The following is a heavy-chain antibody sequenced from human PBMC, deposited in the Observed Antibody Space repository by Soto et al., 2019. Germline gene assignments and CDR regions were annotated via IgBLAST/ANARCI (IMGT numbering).Heavy chain of an antibody. V-gene: IGHV1-18*01. Sequence: GASVKVSCKASGYTFTSYGISWVRQAPGQGLDWMGWISAYNGNTNYAQKLQGRVTMTTDTSTSTAYMELRSLRSDDTAVYYCARVVNRFYGGNSADNWFDPWGQGTLVTVSS. CDR1: GYTFTSYG. CDR2: ISAYNGNT. CDR3: ARVVNRFYGGNSADNWFDP. D-gene: IGHD4-17*01. J-gene: IGHJ5*02.